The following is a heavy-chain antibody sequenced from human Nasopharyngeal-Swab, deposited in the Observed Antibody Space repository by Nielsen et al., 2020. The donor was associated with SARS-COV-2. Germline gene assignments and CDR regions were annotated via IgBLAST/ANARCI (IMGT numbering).Heavy chain of an antibody. J-gene: IGHJ6*02. Sequence: GESLKISCAASGFTFSSYGMHWVRQAPGKGLEWVAVIWYDGSNKYYADSVKGRFTISGDNSKNTLYLQMNSLRAEDTAVYYCARDPPTEGYYYYYYGMDVWGQGTTVTVSS. CDR3: ARDPPTEGYYYYYYGMDV. V-gene: IGHV3-33*01. CDR2: IWYDGSNK. CDR1: GFTFSSYG.